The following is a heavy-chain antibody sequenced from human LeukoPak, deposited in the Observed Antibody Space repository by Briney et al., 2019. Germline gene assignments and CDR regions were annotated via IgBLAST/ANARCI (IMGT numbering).Heavy chain of an antibody. CDR1: GGSISSSSYY. CDR2: IYYSGST. CDR3: ARHSSIMITFGGVIGPLDY. Sequence: SETLSLTCTVSGGSISSSSYYWGWIRQPPGKGLEWIGSIYYSGSTYYNPSLKSRVTISVDTSKNQFSLKLSSVTAADTAVYYCARHSSIMITFGGVIGPLDYWGQGTLVTASS. V-gene: IGHV4-39*01. J-gene: IGHJ4*02. D-gene: IGHD3-16*02.